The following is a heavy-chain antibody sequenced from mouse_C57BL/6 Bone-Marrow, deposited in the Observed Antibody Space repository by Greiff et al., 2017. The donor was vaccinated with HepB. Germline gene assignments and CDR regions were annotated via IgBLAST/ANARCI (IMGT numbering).Heavy chain of an antibody. J-gene: IGHJ2*01. CDR1: GYAFSSSW. Sequence: VHLVESGPELVKPGASVKISCKASGYAFSSSWMNWVKQRPGKGLEWIGRIYPGDGDTNYNGKFKGKATLTADKSSSTAYMQLSSLTSEDSAVYFCARTPYGSTPYYFDYWGQGTTLTVSS. CDR2: IYPGDGDT. D-gene: IGHD1-1*01. CDR3: ARTPYGSTPYYFDY. V-gene: IGHV1-82*01.